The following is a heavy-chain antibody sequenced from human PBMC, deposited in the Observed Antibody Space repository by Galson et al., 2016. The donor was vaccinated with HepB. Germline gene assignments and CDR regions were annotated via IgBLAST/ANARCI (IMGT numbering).Heavy chain of an antibody. V-gene: IGHV3-74*01. J-gene: IGHJ4*02. CDR3: ARASSRSDSAYY. CDR2: IKSDGSST. Sequence: SLRLSCAASGFTFSSYWMHWVRQAPGKGLVWVSRIKSDGSSTNYADSVKGRFTISRDNAKNTLYLQMNSLRAEDTAEYYCARASSRSDSAYYWGQGTLVIVSS. CDR1: GFTFSSYW. D-gene: IGHD2-21*01.